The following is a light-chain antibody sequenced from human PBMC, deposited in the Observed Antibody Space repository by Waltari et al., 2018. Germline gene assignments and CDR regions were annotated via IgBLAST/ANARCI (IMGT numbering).Light chain of an antibody. CDR2: EAS. CDR3: QQYNHWPPIT. V-gene: IGKV3-15*01. CDR1: QSVSSN. Sequence: EIVITQSLATLSVSPGERATLSCRASQSVSSNLAWHQRKPGQAPRLLINEASTRATSIPARFSGNGSGTEFTLTISSMQSEDSAVYYGQQYNHWPPITFGQGTRLQIK. J-gene: IGKJ5*01.